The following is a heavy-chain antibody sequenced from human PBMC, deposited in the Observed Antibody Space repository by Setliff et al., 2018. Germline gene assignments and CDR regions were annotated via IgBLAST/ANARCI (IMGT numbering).Heavy chain of an antibody. CDR1: SASRSINTYY. CDR3: ARGGTYRYFDY. Sequence: SETLSLTCTVSSASRSINTYYWSWIRQPPGKGLEFIGYVYYSGLTNYDPSLKSRVTMSVDSSKNQFSLKLSSVTAADTAVYYCARGGTYRYFDYWGQGALVTVSS. J-gene: IGHJ4*02. V-gene: IGHV4-59*01. CDR2: VYYSGLT.